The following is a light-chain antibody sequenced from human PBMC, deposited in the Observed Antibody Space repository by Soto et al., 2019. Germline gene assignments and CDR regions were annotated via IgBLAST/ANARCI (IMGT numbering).Light chain of an antibody. V-gene: IGKV1-8*01. Sequence: AIRMTQSPSSLSASTGDRVTITCRASQGISSYLAWYQQKPGKAPKLLIYKASTLESGVPSRFSGSGSGTEFTLTISSLQPEDFATYYCQQFKSYSRTFGQGTKVDI. J-gene: IGKJ1*01. CDR2: KAS. CDR3: QQFKSYSRT. CDR1: QGISSY.